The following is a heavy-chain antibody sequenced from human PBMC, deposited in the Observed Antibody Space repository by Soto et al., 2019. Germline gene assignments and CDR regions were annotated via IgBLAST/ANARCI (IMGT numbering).Heavy chain of an antibody. Sequence: GGSLRLSCAASGFPFSRYTISWVRQAPGKGLEWVSGIYGSASQTFYADSVKGRFTISRDQSRNTLYLQVNNLRAEDTAVYYCAKDKEPDGVWDIDLWGQGTRVTVSS. CDR3: AKDKEPDGVWDIDL. CDR1: GFPFSRYT. CDR2: IYGSASQT. V-gene: IGHV3-23*01. J-gene: IGHJ5*02. D-gene: IGHD3-16*01.